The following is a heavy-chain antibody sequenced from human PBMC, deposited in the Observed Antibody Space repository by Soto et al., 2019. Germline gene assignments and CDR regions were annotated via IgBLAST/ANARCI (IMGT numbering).Heavy chain of an antibody. CDR1: GYTFTSYD. CDR3: ARGPVEQWLYGAQNWFDP. V-gene: IGHV1-8*01. D-gene: IGHD6-19*01. Sequence: QVQLVQSGAEVKKPGASVKVSCKASGYTFTSYDINWVRQATGQGLEWMGWMNPNSGNTGYAQKFQGRVTMTRNTSISTAYMELSSLRSEDTAVYYCARGPVEQWLYGAQNWFDPWGQGTLVTVSS. J-gene: IGHJ5*02. CDR2: MNPNSGNT.